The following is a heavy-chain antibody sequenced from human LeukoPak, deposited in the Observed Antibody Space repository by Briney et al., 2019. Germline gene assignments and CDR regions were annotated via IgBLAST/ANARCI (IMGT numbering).Heavy chain of an antibody. D-gene: IGHD5-18*01. CDR2: IRSKTYGGTT. CDR1: GFTFGDHA. CDR3: ARGSIQLWLHNGMDV. J-gene: IGHJ6*02. V-gene: IGHV3-49*04. Sequence: GGSLRLSCTASGFTFGDHAMSWVRQAPGKGLEWVGFIRSKTYGGTTEYAASVKGRFSISRDDSKSIAYLQMSSLNTEGTAVYYCARGSIQLWLHNGMDVWGQGTTVIVSS.